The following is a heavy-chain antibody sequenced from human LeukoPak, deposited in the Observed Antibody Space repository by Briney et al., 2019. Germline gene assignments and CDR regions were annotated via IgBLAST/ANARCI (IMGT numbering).Heavy chain of an antibody. J-gene: IGHJ3*02. CDR2: IYYTGST. D-gene: IGHD5-18*01. CDR3: ARYTAMVAFHAHGFDI. V-gene: IGHV4-39*07. CDR1: GDSISTSFF. Sequence: SETLSLTCTVSGDSISTSFFWGWIRQPPGKGLEWIGSIYYTGSTYYNASLKSRVTISIDTSKNQFSLKLSSVTAADTAVYYCARYTAMVAFHAHGFDIWGQGTMVTVSS.